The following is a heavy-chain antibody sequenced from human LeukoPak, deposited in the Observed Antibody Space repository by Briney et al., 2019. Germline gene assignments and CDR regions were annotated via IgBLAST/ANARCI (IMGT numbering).Heavy chain of an antibody. Sequence: GGSLRLSCAGSGFTFSSYAMTWVRQAPGKGLEWVAFIWYDGSNKYYADSVKGRFTISRDNSENTLYLQMSSLRAEDTALYYCARDSGYGYNTFPTADYWGQGILVTVSS. CDR1: GFTFSSYA. D-gene: IGHD5-24*01. CDR3: ARDSGYGYNTFPTADY. V-gene: IGHV3-33*08. CDR2: IWYDGSNK. J-gene: IGHJ4*02.